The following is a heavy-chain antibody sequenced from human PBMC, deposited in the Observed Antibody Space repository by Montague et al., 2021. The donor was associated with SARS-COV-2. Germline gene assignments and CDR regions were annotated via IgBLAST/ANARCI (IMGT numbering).Heavy chain of an antibody. CDR1: GGSFSDYH. V-gene: IGHV4-34*01. J-gene: IGHJ4*02. CDR3: ARGAPGY. Sequence: SETRSLTCAAYGGSFSDYHWTWIRQSPGEGLEWIGQINYGGSTKYNPSLKSRVTISIDTSKNQFSLKLTSVTAADTAVYYCARGAPGYWGQGTLVTVSS. D-gene: IGHD1-1*01. CDR2: INYGGST.